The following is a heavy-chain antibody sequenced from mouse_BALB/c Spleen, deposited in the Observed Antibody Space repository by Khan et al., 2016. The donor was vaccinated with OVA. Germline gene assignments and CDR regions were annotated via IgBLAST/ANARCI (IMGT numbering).Heavy chain of an antibody. CDR3: SRGGFSSFAY. Sequence: IQLVQSGTVLARPGASVKMSCKASGYSFTSYLIHWVKQRPGQGLEWIGDIYPGNSDTRYNQKFKDKAKLTSGKSASTAYMELSSLTTEDSAVYYCSRGGFSSFAYWGQGTLVTVSA. D-gene: IGHD1-3*01. J-gene: IGHJ3*01. CDR1: GYSFTSYL. V-gene: IGHV1-5*01. CDR2: IYPGNSDT.